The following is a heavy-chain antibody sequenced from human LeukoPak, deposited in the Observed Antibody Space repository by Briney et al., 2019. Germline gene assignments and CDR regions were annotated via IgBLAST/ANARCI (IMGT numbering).Heavy chain of an antibody. V-gene: IGHV1-24*01. D-gene: IGHD4-17*01. CDR1: GYTLTELS. CDR3: ATQMGATVTTGEFDY. J-gene: IGHJ4*02. CDR2: FDPEDGET. Sequence: ASVKVSCKVSGYTLTELSMHWVRQAPGKGLEWMGGFDPEDGETIYAQKFQGRVTMTEGTSTDTAYMELSSLRSEDTAVYYCATQMGATVTTGEFDYWGQGTLVTASS.